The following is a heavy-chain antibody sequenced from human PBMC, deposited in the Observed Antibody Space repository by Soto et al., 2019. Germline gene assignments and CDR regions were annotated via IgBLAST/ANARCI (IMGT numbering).Heavy chain of an antibody. CDR2: VSQDGSRK. CDR1: GFTLTTYG. J-gene: IGHJ4*02. V-gene: IGHV3-30*19. CDR3: ASVADY. Sequence: QVHLVESGGGVVQPGRSLRLSCAVSGFTLTTYGMQWVRQAPGKGREWVAIVSQDGSRKYYAASVKGRFTITSDYSKTTRFLQMNSLRVEDTALYFCASVADYWGQGTLVTVSS.